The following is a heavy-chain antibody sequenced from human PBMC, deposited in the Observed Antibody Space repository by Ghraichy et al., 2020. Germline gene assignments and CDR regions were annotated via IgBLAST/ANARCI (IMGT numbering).Heavy chain of an antibody. V-gene: IGHV3-15*01. J-gene: IGHJ4*02. CDR3: TTDRGEWEPLDY. CDR2: IKSKTDGGTT. Sequence: GGSLRLSCAASGFTFSNAWMSWVRQAPGKGLEWVGRIKSKTDGGTTDYAAPVKGRFTISRDDSKNTLYLQMNSLKTEDTAVYYCTTDRGEWEPLDYWGQGTLVTVSS. CDR1: GFTFSNAW. D-gene: IGHD1-26*01.